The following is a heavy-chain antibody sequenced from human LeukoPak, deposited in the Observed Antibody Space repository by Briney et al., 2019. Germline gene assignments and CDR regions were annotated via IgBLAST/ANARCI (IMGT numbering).Heavy chain of an antibody. D-gene: IGHD6-19*01. J-gene: IGHJ4*02. CDR3: ARGRQYSTGWYYFDY. Sequence: GGSLRLSCAASGFTVSSNYMSWVRQAPGKGLEWVSVIYSGGSTYYADSVKGRFSISRDNSKNTLYLQMNCLRAEGTAVYYCARGRQYSTGWYYFDYWGQGTLVTVSS. CDR2: IYSGGST. V-gene: IGHV3-53*01. CDR1: GFTVSSNY.